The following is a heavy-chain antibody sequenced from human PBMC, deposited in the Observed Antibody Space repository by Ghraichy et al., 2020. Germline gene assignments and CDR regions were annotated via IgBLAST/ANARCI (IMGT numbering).Heavy chain of an antibody. CDR1: GGSISSNY. Sequence: SETLSLTCTVSGGSISSNYWSWIRQPQGKGLEWIGYIYYSWSTNSNPSLKSRVTISVDTSKNQFSLKLSSVTAADTAVYYCAREEAYSSAATNWYFDLWGRGTLVTVSS. CDR2: IYYSWST. D-gene: IGHD6-19*01. V-gene: IGHV4-59*01. J-gene: IGHJ2*01. CDR3: AREEAYSSAATNWYFDL.